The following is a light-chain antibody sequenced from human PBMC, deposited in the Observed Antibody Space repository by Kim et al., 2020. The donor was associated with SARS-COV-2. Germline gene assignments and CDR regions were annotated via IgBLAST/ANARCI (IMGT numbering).Light chain of an antibody. CDR2: DAS. J-gene: IGKJ3*01. Sequence: SVGGRVTITCQARQDISNYLNWYQQKPGKAPKLLIYDASNLETGVPSRFSGSGSGTDFAFTISSLQPEDIATYYCQQYDNLLIFTFGPGTKVDIK. CDR3: QQYDNLLIFT. CDR1: QDISNY. V-gene: IGKV1-33*01.